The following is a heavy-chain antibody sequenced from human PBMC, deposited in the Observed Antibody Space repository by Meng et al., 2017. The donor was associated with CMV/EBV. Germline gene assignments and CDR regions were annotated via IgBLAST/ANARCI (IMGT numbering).Heavy chain of an antibody. CDR2: IKDTGTT. Sequence: ETLSLTCAVYGGSFSGYSWPWIRQSPAKGLEWIGNIKDTGTTNYNPSLKSRVSILVDTSKNQFSLKLKSVTGADTAIYYCARGAPGYWGQGTLVTVSS. J-gene: IGHJ4*02. CDR1: GGSFSGYS. V-gene: IGHV4-34*01. CDR3: ARGAPGY.